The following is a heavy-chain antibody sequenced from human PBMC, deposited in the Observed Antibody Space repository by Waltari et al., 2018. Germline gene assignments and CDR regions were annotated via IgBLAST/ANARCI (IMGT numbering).Heavy chain of an antibody. V-gene: IGHV4-34*01. CDR3: ARGFYIAVAGGLYYYGMDV. D-gene: IGHD6-19*01. CDR2: INHSGST. Sequence: QVQLQQWGAGLLKPSETLSLTCAVYGGSFRGYYWSWLRQPPGKGLEWIWEINHSGSTNYNPSLKSRVTISVDTSKNQFSLKLSSVTAADTAVYYCARGFYIAVAGGLYYYGMDVWGQGTTVTVSS. J-gene: IGHJ6*02. CDR1: GGSFRGYY.